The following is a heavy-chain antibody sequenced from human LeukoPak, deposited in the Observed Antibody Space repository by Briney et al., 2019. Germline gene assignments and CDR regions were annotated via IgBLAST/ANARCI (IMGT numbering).Heavy chain of an antibody. CDR3: ARDSVVVVAATRWFDP. CDR1: GFTFSSYW. J-gene: IGHJ5*02. CDR2: IKQDGSEK. V-gene: IGHV3-7*01. Sequence: GGSLRLSCAASGFTFSSYWMSWVRQAPGKGLEWVANIKQDGSEKYYVDSVKGRFTISRDNAKNSLYLQMNSLRAEDTAVYYCARDSVVVVAATRWFDPWGQGTLVTVSS. D-gene: IGHD2-15*01.